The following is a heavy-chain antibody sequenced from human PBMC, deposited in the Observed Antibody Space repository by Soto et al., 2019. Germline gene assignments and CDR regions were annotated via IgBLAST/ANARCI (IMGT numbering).Heavy chain of an antibody. D-gene: IGHD2-21*01. J-gene: IGHJ5*02. CDR3: ARALFAHSWFDP. CDR2: IIPIFGTA. CDR1: GGTFSSYA. V-gene: IGHV1-69*06. Sequence: SVKVSCKASGGTFSSYAISWVRQAPGQGLEWMGGIIPIFGTANYAQKFQGRVTITADKSTSTAYMELSSPRSEDTAVYYCARALFAHSWFDPWGQGTLVTVSS.